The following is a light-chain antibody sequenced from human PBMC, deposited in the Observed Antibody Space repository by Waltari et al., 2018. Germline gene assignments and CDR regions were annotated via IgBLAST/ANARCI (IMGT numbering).Light chain of an antibody. CDR1: QSVSRA. Sequence: EIVLTQSPGSLSSSPGERVTLSCRASQSVSRALAWYQQKPGQAPRLLIFGASNRATCIPDRFSGIGSETDFSLTISRLEPEDFAGYDCQHYVRLPATFGRGTKVEMK. CDR3: QHYVRLPAT. CDR2: GAS. J-gene: IGKJ1*01. V-gene: IGKV3-20*01.